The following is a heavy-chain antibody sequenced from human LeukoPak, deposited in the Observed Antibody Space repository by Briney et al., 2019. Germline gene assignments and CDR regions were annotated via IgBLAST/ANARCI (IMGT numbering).Heavy chain of an antibody. V-gene: IGHV4-39*07. CDR1: GGSIISTTYY. D-gene: IGHD4-23*01. Sequence: SETLSLTCTVSGGSIISTTYYWGWIRQPPGEGLEWIGSIDYSGSTNYNPSLKSRVSMSVDTSKNQFSLKLTSVTAADTAVYYCARGGKATVVTMWGQGILVTVSS. CDR3: ARGGKATVVTM. CDR2: IDYSGST. J-gene: IGHJ4*02.